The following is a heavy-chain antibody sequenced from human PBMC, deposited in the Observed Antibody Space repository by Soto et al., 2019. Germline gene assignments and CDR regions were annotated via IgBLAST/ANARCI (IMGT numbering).Heavy chain of an antibody. CDR3: ARDGTLYDGGAYYYLY. J-gene: IGHJ4*02. CDR1: GGTFSRYT. CDR2: IIPMFGKA. V-gene: IGHV1-69*13. Sequence: SVKVSCKASGGTFSRYTLSWVRQAPGQGLEWMGGIIPMFGKANYAQKFQGRVTITADESTSTGYMELRSLISEDTAVYYCARDGTLYDGGAYYYLYWGQGTLVTVSS. D-gene: IGHD3-22*01.